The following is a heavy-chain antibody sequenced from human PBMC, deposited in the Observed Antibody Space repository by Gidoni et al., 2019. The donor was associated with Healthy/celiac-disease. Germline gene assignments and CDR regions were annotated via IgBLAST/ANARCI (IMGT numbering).Heavy chain of an antibody. CDR2: ISSSGSTI. J-gene: IGHJ4*02. D-gene: IGHD3-22*01. CDR3: ARDKDYYDSSGLFDY. Sequence: QVQLVESGGGLVKPGGSLRLSCAASGFTFSDYYMSGIRQAQGKGLEWVSYISSSGSTIYYADSVKGRFTIARDNAKNSLYLQMNSLRAEDTAVYYCARDKDYYDSSGLFDYWGQGTLVTVSS. V-gene: IGHV3-11*01. CDR1: GFTFSDYY.